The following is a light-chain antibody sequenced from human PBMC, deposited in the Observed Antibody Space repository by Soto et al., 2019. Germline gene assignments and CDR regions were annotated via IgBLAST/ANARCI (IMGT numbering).Light chain of an antibody. V-gene: IGLV1-40*01. J-gene: IGLJ3*02. CDR1: SSNIGAGYD. Sequence: QSVLTQPPSVSGAPGQRVTISCTGSSSNIGAGYDVHWYQHPPGKAPKLLIYANKNRPSGVPDRFSGSKSGTSASLAITGLQAEDEADYYCQSYDSSLSGSLFGGGTKVTVL. CDR2: ANK. CDR3: QSYDSSLSGSL.